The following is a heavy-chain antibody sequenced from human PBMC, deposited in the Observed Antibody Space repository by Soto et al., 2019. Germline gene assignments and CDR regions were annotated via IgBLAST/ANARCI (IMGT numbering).Heavy chain of an antibody. CDR2: IYYSGST. CDR1: GGSISSYY. Sequence: SETLSLTCTVSGGSISSYYWSWIRQPPGKGLEWIGYIYYSGSTNYNPSLKSRVTISVDTSKNQFSLKLSSVTAADTAVYYCARDNHYDLSTGYLGLDYSSQGNLVTVSS. D-gene: IGHD3-9*01. J-gene: IGHJ4*02. CDR3: ARDNHYDLSTGYLGLDY. V-gene: IGHV4-59*01.